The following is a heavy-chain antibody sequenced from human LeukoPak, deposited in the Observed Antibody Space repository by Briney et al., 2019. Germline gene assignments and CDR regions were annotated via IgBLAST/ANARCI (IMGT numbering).Heavy chain of an antibody. J-gene: IGHJ4*02. CDR2: IYPPDSDH. D-gene: IGHD6-13*01. CDR3: ARHKPYSSSRPYYFDY. V-gene: IGHV5-51*01. CDR1: GYSFTNYW. Sequence: GESLKISCKGSGYSFTNYWIGWVRQMPGKGLERMAIIYPPDSDHKYSPSFQGQVTISVDKSINTAYLQWSSLKASDTAMYYCARHKPYSSSRPYYFDYWGQGTLVTVSS.